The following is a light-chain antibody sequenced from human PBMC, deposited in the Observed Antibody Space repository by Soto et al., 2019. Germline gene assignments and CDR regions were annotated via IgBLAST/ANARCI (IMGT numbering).Light chain of an antibody. CDR1: SSNIGNNY. CDR3: GTWDSNLSEIV. V-gene: IGLV1-51*01. J-gene: IGLJ3*02. CDR2: DND. Sequence: QSVLTQPPSVSAAPGQKVTISCTGSSSNIGNNYVSWYQQLPGTAPKLLIYDNDKRPSGIPDRFSGSKSGTSATLAITGLQTGDEADYYCGTWDSNLSEIVFGGGTQLTVL.